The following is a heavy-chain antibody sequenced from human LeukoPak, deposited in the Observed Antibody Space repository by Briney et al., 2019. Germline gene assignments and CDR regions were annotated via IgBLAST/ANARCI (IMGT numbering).Heavy chain of an antibody. D-gene: IGHD3-3*01. V-gene: IGHV1-8*01. CDR1: RYTFTSYD. CDR3: ARDVVHYDFWSRYLFDY. Sequence: GASVNVSCKASRYTFTSYDINWVRQASGQGGEWMGWMNPNIGNTGYAQKLQGRFTMTRNTSKTTVYMKLSSLRSEDTAVYYCARDVVHYDFWSRYLFDYWGQGTLVTVSS. J-gene: IGHJ4*02. CDR2: MNPNIGNT.